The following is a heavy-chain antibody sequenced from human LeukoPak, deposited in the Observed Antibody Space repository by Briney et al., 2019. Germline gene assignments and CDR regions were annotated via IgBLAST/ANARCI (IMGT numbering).Heavy chain of an antibody. J-gene: IGHJ6*03. CDR3: ARAAKLGGHYYHMDV. D-gene: IGHD4-23*01. CDR2: INAGNGNT. V-gene: IGHV1-3*03. CDR1: GYTFTSYA. Sequence: ASVKVSCKASGYTFTSYAMHWVRQAPGQRLEWMGWINAGNGNTKYSQEFQGRVTITRDTSASTAYMELSSLRSEDMAVYYCARAAKLGGHYYHMDVWGKGTTVTVSS.